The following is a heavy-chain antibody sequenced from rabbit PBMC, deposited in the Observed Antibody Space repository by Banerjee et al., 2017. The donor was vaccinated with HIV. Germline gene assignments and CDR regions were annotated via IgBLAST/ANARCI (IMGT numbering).Heavy chain of an antibody. CDR3: ARAGGFENYFNL. CDR1: GFSFSSSYW. D-gene: IGHD1-1*01. CDR2: IGAGSAGA. J-gene: IGHJ4*01. V-gene: IGHV1S45*01. Sequence: QEQLEESGGDLVKPEGSLTLTCTASGFSFSSSYWMCWVRQAPGKGLEWIACIGAGSAGAYYASCAKGRFPISKPSSTTVTLQMTSLTAADTATYFCARAGGFENYFNLWGPGPLVTVS.